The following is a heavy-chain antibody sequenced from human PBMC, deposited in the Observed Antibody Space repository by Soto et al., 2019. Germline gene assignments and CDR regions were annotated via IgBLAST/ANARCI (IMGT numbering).Heavy chain of an antibody. CDR1: GYSFTSYW. J-gene: IGHJ6*02. V-gene: IGHV5-51*01. CDR3: AGYSTPYYYYYGMDV. Sequence: GESLKISCKGSGYSFTSYWIGWVRQMPGKGLEWMGIIYPGDSDTRYSPSFQGQVTISADKSISTAYLRWSSLKASDTAMYYCAGYSTPYYYYYGMDVWGQGTTVTVSS. D-gene: IGHD3-3*01. CDR2: IYPGDSDT.